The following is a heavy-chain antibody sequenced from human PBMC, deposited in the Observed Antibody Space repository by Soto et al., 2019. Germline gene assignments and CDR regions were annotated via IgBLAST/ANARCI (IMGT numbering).Heavy chain of an antibody. CDR3: TRGNSGWYFDL. J-gene: IGHJ2*01. CDR1: GFTFSNAW. D-gene: IGHD7-27*01. V-gene: IGHV3-15*01. Sequence: EVQLVESGGGLVKPGGSLRLSCGASGFTFSNAWLTWVRQFPGKGLEWLGRIKRKSDGATTDYAAPVKGRFTISRDDSKDTLYLHMNSLKAEDTAVYYWTRGNSGWYFDLWGRGTLVTVSS. CDR2: IKRKSDGATT.